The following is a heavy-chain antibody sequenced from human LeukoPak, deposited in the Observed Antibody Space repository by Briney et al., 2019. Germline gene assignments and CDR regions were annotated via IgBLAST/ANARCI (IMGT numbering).Heavy chain of an antibody. CDR3: ARGIAVAGPPFDY. CDR2: ISYDGSNK. CDR1: GFTFSSYA. J-gene: IGHJ4*02. Sequence: PGRSLRLSCAASGFTFSSYAMHWVRQAPGKGLEWVAVISYDGSNKYYADSVKGQFTISRDNSKNTLYLQMNSLRAEDTAVYYCARGIAVAGPPFDYWGQGTLVTVSS. D-gene: IGHD6-19*01. V-gene: IGHV3-30-3*01.